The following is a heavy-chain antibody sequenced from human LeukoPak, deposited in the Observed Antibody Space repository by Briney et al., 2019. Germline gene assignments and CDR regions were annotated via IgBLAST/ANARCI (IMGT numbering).Heavy chain of an antibody. D-gene: IGHD1/OR15-1a*01. CDR3: ARELTLTTAFDI. CDR2: FYTNGST. J-gene: IGHJ3*02. CDR1: RGSLITYS. Sequence: SETLSLTCTVSRGSLITYSWSWTRHPAGEGLEWIGRFYTNGSTNYNPSLKTRVTLSIDKSKNHFSLKLSSVTAADTAVYYCARELTLTTAFDIWGQGTVVTVSS. V-gene: IGHV4-4*07.